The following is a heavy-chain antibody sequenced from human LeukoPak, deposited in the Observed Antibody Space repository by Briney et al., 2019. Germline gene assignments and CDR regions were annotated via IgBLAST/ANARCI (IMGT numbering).Heavy chain of an antibody. CDR2: IKYDGSEK. V-gene: IGHV3-7*01. CDR3: ATRNIFEY. CDR1: GFTFSSYS. J-gene: IGHJ4*02. Sequence: GGSLRLSCAASGFTFSSYSMNWVRQAPGKGLEWVATIKYDGSEKAYVDSVEGRFTISRDNSKDSLFLQMDSLRAEDTAVYYCATRNIFEYWGQGTLVTVSS.